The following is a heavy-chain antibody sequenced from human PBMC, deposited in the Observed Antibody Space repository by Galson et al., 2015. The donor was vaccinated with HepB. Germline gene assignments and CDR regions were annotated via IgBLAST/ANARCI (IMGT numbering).Heavy chain of an antibody. J-gene: IGHJ1*01. V-gene: IGHV3-23*01. CDR1: GFTFSSHC. Sequence: SLRLSCAASGFTFSSHCMSWVRQAPGKGLEWLSSICGRGDDAKYADSVKGRLTISRDNSRNTLYLQMQSLRVDDTAVYFCAKDREWLRLRVPWAHDFWGQGTLVTVSS. D-gene: IGHD5-12*01. CDR3: AKDREWLRLRVPWAHDF. CDR2: ICGRGDDA.